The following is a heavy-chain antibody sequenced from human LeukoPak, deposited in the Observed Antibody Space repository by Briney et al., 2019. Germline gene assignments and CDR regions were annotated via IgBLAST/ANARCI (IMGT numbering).Heavy chain of an antibody. CDR2: IFISGGT. Sequence: SQTLSLTCTVSGDSITNGRYYWRWIRQPAGKGLEWIGRIFISGGTNYNPALRSRVTTSLDTTKNHFSLKPYSATAADAAVYYCARDSGATGEVKFYPCGQETPLTASS. J-gene: IGHJ5*02. V-gene: IGHV4-61*02. CDR3: ARDSGATGEVKFYP. D-gene: IGHD3-16*01. CDR1: GDSITNGRYY.